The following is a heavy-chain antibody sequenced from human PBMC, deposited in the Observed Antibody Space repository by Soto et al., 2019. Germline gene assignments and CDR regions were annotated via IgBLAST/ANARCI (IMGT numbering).Heavy chain of an antibody. CDR2: ISGSDDST. CDR1: GSTFNNYA. Sequence: EVQLLESGGGLVQPGGSLRLSCAASGSTFNNYAMTWVRQAPGKGLEWVSTISGSDDSTYYADSVKGRLTISRDNSKNALYLQMSSLRAEDTALYYCVKDWTGDTCPCMDVWGQGTTVTVSS. J-gene: IGHJ6*01. CDR3: VKDWTGDTCPCMDV. D-gene: IGHD2-8*02. V-gene: IGHV3-23*01.